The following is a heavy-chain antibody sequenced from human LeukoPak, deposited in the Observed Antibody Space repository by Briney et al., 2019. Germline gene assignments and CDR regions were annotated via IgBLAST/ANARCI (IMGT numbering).Heavy chain of an antibody. Sequence: GESLRIFCKGSGYSFTSYWISWVRQVPGKGLEWMGRIDPSDSYTKYSPSFQGHVTISADKSSSTAYLQWSSLKASDTAMYYCAREYCSGGSRYPHPRGQGTLVTVSS. CDR2: IDPSDSYT. CDR3: AREYCSGGSRYPHP. D-gene: IGHD2-15*01. J-gene: IGHJ5*02. V-gene: IGHV5-10-1*01. CDR1: GYSFTSYW.